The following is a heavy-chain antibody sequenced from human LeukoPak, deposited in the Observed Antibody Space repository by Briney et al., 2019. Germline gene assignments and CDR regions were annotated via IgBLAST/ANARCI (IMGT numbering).Heavy chain of an antibody. Sequence: GGSPRLSCAASGFTFSDFYMSWIPQAPGEGLEWVSYISSRGSTIYYAASVKGRFTISRDNAKNSLYLQMNSLRAEDSAVYYCARASSVVNFDYWGQGTLVTVSS. CDR1: GFTFSDFY. J-gene: IGHJ4*02. CDR3: ARASSVVNFDY. V-gene: IGHV3-11*01. CDR2: ISSRGSTI. D-gene: IGHD4-23*01.